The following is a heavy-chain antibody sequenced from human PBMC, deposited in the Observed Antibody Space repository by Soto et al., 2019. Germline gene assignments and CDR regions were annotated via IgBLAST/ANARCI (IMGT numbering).Heavy chain of an antibody. D-gene: IGHD5-12*01. CDR1: GYPFSKYG. CDR3: ATSYDSGFDP. J-gene: IGHJ5*02. V-gene: IGHV1-18*04. Sequence: QLQLVQSGDEVKKPGASVRVSCEAYGYPFSKYGISWIRQAPGQGLEWMGWIKPDNGNTDYAQKFQGRVTMTTDTSSNTAYMELRSLRSDDTAVYYCATSYDSGFDPWGQGTLVSVSS. CDR2: IKPDNGNT.